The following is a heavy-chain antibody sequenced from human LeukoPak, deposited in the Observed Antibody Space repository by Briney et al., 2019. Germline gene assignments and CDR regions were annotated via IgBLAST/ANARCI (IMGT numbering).Heavy chain of an antibody. CDR2: IYTSGST. CDR3: ARGTAPSY. CDR1: GGSFSGYY. D-gene: IGHD2-8*02. V-gene: IGHV4-59*10. J-gene: IGHJ4*02. Sequence: SETLSLTCAVYGGSFSGYYWSWIRQPAGKGLEWIGRIYTSGSTNYNPSLESRVTISVDTSKNQFSLKLSSVTAADTAVYHCARGTAPSYWGQGTLVTVSS.